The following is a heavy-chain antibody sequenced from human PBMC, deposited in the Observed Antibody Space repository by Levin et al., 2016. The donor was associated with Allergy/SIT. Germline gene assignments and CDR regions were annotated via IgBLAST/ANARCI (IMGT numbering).Heavy chain of an antibody. CDR3: ARDGITAGGMVLGYFHR. CDR2: IYRGGST. CDR1: GFTFSNYW. J-gene: IGHJ1*01. V-gene: IGHV3-53*05. Sequence: GGSLRLSCGTSGFTFSNYWMHWVRQGPGKGLEWVSVIYRGGSTYYADSVKGRFTISRDNFKNTLYLQMNSLRAEDTGVYYCARDGITAGGMVLGYFHRWGQGTLVTVSS. D-gene: IGHD6-13*01.